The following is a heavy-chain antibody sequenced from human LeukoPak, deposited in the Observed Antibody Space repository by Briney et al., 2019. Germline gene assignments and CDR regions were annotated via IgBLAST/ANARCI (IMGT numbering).Heavy chain of an antibody. J-gene: IGHJ3*02. V-gene: IGHV3-74*01. D-gene: IGHD1-26*01. Sequence: PGGSLRLSCAASGFSFSYFWMHGVRQAPGKGLVWVSRINRDGSGTSYADSVKGRFTISRDNAKNTLSLQMNSLRAEDTAVYYCTRELEYRGSPDDAFDIWGQGTMVTVSS. CDR1: GFSFSYFW. CDR2: INRDGSGT. CDR3: TRELEYRGSPDDAFDI.